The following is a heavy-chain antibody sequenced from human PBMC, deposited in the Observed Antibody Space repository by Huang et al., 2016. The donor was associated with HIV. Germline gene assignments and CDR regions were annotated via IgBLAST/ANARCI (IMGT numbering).Heavy chain of an antibody. CDR1: GFSLSNAW. Sequence: EGQLVESGGGLVKPGESRTLSCTASGFSLSNAWMSWVRQAPGKGLEWVGRVNTRPDGGTTDYAATVKGRFTISREDPRNTLYLQMNSLKTEDTGVYYCTTAGFRSGDFWGQGALVTVSS. CDR3: TTAGFRSGDF. D-gene: IGHD3-3*01. V-gene: IGHV3-15*01. J-gene: IGHJ4*02. CDR2: VNTRPDGGTT.